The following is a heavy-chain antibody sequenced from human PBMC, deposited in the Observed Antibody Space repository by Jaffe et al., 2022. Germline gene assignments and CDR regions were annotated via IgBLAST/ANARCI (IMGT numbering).Heavy chain of an antibody. CDR1: GYTFTSYG. J-gene: IGHJ4*02. D-gene: IGHD2-2*01. CDR2: ISAYNGNT. CDR3: ARDGGMRYCSSTSCYYSKPFDY. V-gene: IGHV1-18*01. Sequence: QVQLVQSGAEVKKPGASVKVSCKASGYTFTSYGISWVRQAPGQGLEWMGWISAYNGNTNYAQKLQGRVTMTTDTSTSTAYMELRSLRSDDTAVYYCARDGGMRYCSSTSCYYSKPFDYWGQGTLVTVSS.